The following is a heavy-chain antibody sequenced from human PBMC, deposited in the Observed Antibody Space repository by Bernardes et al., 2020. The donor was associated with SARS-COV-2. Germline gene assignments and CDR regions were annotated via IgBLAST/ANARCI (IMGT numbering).Heavy chain of an antibody. CDR1: GGSISSYY. CDR2: IYYSGST. V-gene: IGHV4-59*08. J-gene: IGHJ6*02. Sequence: SETLSLTCTVSGGSISSYYWSWIRQPPGKGLEWIGYIYYSGSTNYNPSLKSRVTISVDTSKNQFSLKLSSVTAADTAVYYCARQPRITIFGVVIDYYYGMDVWGQGTTVTVSS. D-gene: IGHD3-3*01. CDR3: ARQPRITIFGVVIDYYYGMDV.